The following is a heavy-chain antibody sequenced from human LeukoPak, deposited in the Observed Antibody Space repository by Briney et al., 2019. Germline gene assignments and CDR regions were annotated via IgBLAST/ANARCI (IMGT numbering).Heavy chain of an antibody. J-gene: IGHJ4*02. Sequence: PGGSLRLSCAASGFTFSSYTMNWVRQAPGKGPEWVSSITSSSSYIYYADSVNGRFTISRDNAKNSLYLQMSSLRAEDTAVYYCARRASTERGHSYGLDYWGQGTLVTVSS. CDR2: ITSSSSYI. CDR3: ARRASTERGHSYGLDY. V-gene: IGHV3-21*01. CDR1: GFTFSSYT. D-gene: IGHD5-18*01.